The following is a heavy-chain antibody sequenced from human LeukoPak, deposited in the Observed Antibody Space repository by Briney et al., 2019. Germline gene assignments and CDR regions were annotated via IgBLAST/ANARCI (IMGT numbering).Heavy chain of an antibody. CDR3: AREGIVGATDAFDY. CDR2: ISSSSSTI. Sequence: GGSLRLSCVASGLTFSSYSMNWVRQAPGKGLEWVSYISSSSSTIYYADSVKGRFTISRDNAKNSLYLQMNSLRVEDTAVYYCAREGIVGATDAFDYWGQGTLVTVSA. D-gene: IGHD1-26*01. CDR1: GLTFSSYS. V-gene: IGHV3-48*01. J-gene: IGHJ4*02.